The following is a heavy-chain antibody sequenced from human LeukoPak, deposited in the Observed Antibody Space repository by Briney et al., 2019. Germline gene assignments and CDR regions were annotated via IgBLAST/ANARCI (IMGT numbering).Heavy chain of an antibody. CDR1: GYTFTRYY. CDR3: ARRDSGTYSYFDY. D-gene: IGHD1-26*01. Sequence: ASVTVSFKASGYTFTRYYMYWVRQAPGQGLEWMGVINPSGGDTLYAQNFQGRVTMTRDTSTSTVCMELSSLRSDDTAVYYCARRDSGTYSYFDYWGQGALVTVSS. CDR2: INPSGGDT. V-gene: IGHV1-46*01. J-gene: IGHJ4*02.